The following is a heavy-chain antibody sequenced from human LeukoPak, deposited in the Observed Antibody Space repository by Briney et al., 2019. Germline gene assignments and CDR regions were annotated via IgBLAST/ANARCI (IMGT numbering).Heavy chain of an antibody. CDR2: IKQDGTEK. Sequence: GGSLRLSCAASGFTFSSYWMNWVRQAPGKGLEWVANIKQDGTEKLYVDSVKGRFTISRDNAKNSLYLQMNSLRAEDTAVYYCARDLSGPSFYWGQGTLVTVSS. D-gene: IGHD2-15*01. J-gene: IGHJ4*02. CDR1: GFTFSSYW. V-gene: IGHV3-7*01. CDR3: ARDLSGPSFY.